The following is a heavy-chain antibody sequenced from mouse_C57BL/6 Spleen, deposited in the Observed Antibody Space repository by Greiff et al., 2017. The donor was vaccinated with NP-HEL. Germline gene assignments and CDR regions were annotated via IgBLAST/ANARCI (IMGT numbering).Heavy chain of an antibody. CDR3: ARCDGYISRYYYAMDY. CDR1: GFTITDYY. Sequence: VQLKESGAELVKPGASVKLSCTASGFTITDYYMHWVKQRTEQGLEWIGRIDPEDGETKYVPKFQGKATITADTSSNTAYLQLSRLTSEDTAVYYCARCDGYISRYYYAMDYWGQGTSVTVSS. J-gene: IGHJ4*01. D-gene: IGHD2-3*01. CDR2: IDPEDGET. V-gene: IGHV14-2*01.